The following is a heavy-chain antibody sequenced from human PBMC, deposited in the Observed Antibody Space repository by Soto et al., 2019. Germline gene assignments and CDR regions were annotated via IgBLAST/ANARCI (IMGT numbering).Heavy chain of an antibody. J-gene: IGHJ6*02. CDR3: ASQYSGSYYYYYGMDV. CDR2: IYPGDSDT. Sequence: GESLKISCKGSGYSFTSYWIGWVRQMPGKGLEWMGIIYPGDSDTRYSPSFQGQVTISADKSISTAYLQWSSLKASDTAMYYCASQYSGSYYYYYGMDVWGQGTTVTVSS. V-gene: IGHV5-51*01. D-gene: IGHD1-26*01. CDR1: GYSFTSYW.